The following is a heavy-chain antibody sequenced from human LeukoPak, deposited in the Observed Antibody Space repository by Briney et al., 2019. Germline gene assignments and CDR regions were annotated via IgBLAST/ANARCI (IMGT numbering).Heavy chain of an antibody. J-gene: IGHJ6*03. Sequence: PETLSLTCAVYGGSFSGYYWSWIRQPPGKGLEWIGEINHSGSTNYNPSLKSRVTIPVDTSKNQFSLKLSSVTAADTAVYYCARDRKVVVPAAMGWGYYYYMDVWGKGTTVTVSS. V-gene: IGHV4-34*01. CDR3: ARDRKVVVPAAMGWGYYYYMDV. CDR1: GGSFSGYY. CDR2: INHSGST. D-gene: IGHD2-2*01.